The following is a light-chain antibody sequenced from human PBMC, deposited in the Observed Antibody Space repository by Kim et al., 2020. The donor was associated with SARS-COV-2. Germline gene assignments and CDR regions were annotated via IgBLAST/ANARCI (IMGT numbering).Light chain of an antibody. CDR1: SSDVGGYNY. CDR2: EVS. V-gene: IGLV2-8*01. CDR3: SSYVGSDNYV. Sequence: QSALTQPPSASGSPGQSVTISCTGTSSDVGGYNYVSWYQQHPGKVPKLMIYEVSKRPSGVPDRFSGSKSGNTASLTVSGLQAEDEADYYCSSYVGSDNYVFGTGPKVTVL. J-gene: IGLJ1*01.